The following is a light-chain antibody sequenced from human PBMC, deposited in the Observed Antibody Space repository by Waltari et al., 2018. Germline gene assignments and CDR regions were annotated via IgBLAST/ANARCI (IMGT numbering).Light chain of an antibody. Sequence: DIQMTQSPSSLSASLGDRVTFTCQASQGIADSLNWYQHKPGYAPRLLIHDASYLETGVPSRFSGSGSGTQFTFTIINLQPEDIATYYCQQYDNLPYSFGQGTKLEIK. CDR2: DAS. CDR3: QQYDNLPYS. CDR1: QGIADS. J-gene: IGKJ2*03. V-gene: IGKV1-33*01.